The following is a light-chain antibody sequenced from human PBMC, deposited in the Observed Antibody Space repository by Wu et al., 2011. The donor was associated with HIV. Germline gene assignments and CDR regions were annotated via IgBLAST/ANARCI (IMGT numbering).Light chain of an antibody. Sequence: IVLTQSPGTLSLSPGERATLSCRASQSVSSDYLAWYQQKPGQAPRLLIYGASSRATGIPDRFSGSGSGTDFTLTISRLEPEDSAVFLCHSMVAPWTFGQGPRWKS. CDR2: GAS. J-gene: IGKJ1*01. V-gene: IGKV3-20*01. CDR1: QSVSSDY. CDR3: HSMVAPWT.